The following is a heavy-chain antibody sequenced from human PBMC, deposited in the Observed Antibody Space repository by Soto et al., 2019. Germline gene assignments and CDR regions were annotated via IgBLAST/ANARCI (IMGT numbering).Heavy chain of an antibody. CDR1: GYTFTSYG. D-gene: IGHD6-6*01. J-gene: IGHJ4*02. CDR2: ISAYNGNT. Sequence: ASVKVSCKASGYTFTSYGISWVRQAPGQGLEWMGWISAYNGNTNYAQKLQGRVTMTTDTSTSTAYMELRSLRSDDTAVYYCARAIKGSEYSSSGDYWGQGTLVTVSS. CDR3: ARAIKGSEYSSSGDY. V-gene: IGHV1-18*04.